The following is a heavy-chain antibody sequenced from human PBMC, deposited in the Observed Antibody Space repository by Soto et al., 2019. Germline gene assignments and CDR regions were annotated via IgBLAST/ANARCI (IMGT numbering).Heavy chain of an antibody. Sequence: PSETLSLTCAVSTESLRGYYWTWIRQSPGKGLEWIGEISQSGFTNYNPSLESRVTLSVDTSKSEFSLHLTSMTAADTALYYCARGLFSSGWYSSFDHWGQGTPVTVPQ. CDR1: TESLRGYY. D-gene: IGHD6-19*01. V-gene: IGHV4-34*01. CDR3: ARGLFSSGWYSSFDH. J-gene: IGHJ5*02. CDR2: ISQSGFT.